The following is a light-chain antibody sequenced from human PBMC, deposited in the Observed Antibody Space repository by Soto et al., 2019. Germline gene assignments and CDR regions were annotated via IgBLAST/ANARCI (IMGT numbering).Light chain of an antibody. CDR2: EVN. V-gene: IGLV2-14*01. J-gene: IGLJ1*01. Sequence: QSVLTQPASVSGSPGQSITFSCTGSNSDIGGSVYVSWYQQHPGKAPKLMIYEVNNRPSGVSSRFSGSKSGNTASLTISGLQAEDEASYYCSSFTGTSSQYVFGSGTQLTVL. CDR1: NSDIGGSVY. CDR3: SSFTGTSSQYV.